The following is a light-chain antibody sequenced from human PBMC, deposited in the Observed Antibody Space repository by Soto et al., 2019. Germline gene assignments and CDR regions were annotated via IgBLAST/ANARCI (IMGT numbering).Light chain of an antibody. CDR3: QQYGSSPFT. Sequence: EIVLTQAAGTLSLSPGVRATLSWRASQSFCSASLAWYQQKPGQPLRHLIYGTSSRATGIPDRFSGSRSGTDVTLTISRLEPEDFAVYYCQQYGSSPFTFGPGTKVDIK. J-gene: IGKJ3*01. CDR1: QSFCSAS. CDR2: GTS. V-gene: IGKV3-20*01.